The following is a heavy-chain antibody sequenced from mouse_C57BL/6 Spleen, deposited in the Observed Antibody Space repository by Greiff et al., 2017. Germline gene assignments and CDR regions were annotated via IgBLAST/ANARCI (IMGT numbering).Heavy chain of an antibody. D-gene: IGHD1-1*01. Sequence: VQLQQSGAELMRPGASVKLSCTASGFNIKDYYMHWVKQRPEQGLEWIGRIDPEDGDTEYAPKFQGKATMTADTSSNTAYLQLSSLTSEDTAVYYCTCITTVVVDYWGQGTTLTVSS. V-gene: IGHV14-1*01. CDR3: TCITTVVVDY. CDR2: IDPEDGDT. J-gene: IGHJ2*01. CDR1: GFNIKDYY.